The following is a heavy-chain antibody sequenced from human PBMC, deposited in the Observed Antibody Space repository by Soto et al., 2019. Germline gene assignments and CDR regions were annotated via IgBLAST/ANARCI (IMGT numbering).Heavy chain of an antibody. CDR3: ARDARPGNLLHILAY. D-gene: IGHD2-21*01. Sequence: PGGSLRLSCAASGFTFSAYGMHWVRQAPGKGLEWVAVISYAESNKYYADSVKGRFTISRDNSENTLYLEMNSLRAEDTAVYYCARDARPGNLLHILAYWRQGTLVTVSS. J-gene: IGHJ4*02. V-gene: IGHV3-30*03. CDR1: GFTFSAYG. CDR2: ISYAESNK.